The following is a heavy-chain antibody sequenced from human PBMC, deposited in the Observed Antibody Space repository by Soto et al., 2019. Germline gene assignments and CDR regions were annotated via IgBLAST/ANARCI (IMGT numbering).Heavy chain of an antibody. CDR3: ARDKAYGLDV. Sequence: EVQLVESGGGLVQPGGSLRLSCAASEFAFNTYWMHWVRQVPGKGLEWVSRINGDGITRTYADSVKGRFPISRDNAENILYLQMNSLRAEDTAVYYCARDKAYGLDVWGQGTTVTVSS. J-gene: IGHJ6*02. CDR2: INGDGITR. V-gene: IGHV3-74*01. CDR1: EFAFNTYW.